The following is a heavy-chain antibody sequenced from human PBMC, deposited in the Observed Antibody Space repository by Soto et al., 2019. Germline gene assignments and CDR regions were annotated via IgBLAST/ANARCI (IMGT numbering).Heavy chain of an antibody. V-gene: IGHV2-5*01. CDR1: GFSLSTSGVG. CDR3: AHRTVDFWMGYYRLKGPRNLYFDY. CDR2: IYWNDDK. J-gene: IGHJ4*02. Sequence: QITLKESGPTLVKPTQTLTLTCTFSGFSLSTSGVGVGWIRQPRGKALEWLALIYWNDDKRYSPSLKSRLTITKDTSKNMVVLTLTNMDPVDTATYFCAHRTVDFWMGYYRLKGPRNLYFDYWGQGTLVTVSS. D-gene: IGHD3-3*01.